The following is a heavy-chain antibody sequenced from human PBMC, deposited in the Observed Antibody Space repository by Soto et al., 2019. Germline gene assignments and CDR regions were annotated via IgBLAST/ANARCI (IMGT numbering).Heavy chain of an antibody. D-gene: IGHD2-15*01. Sequence: GGSLRLSCAASGFTFYTYAMTWVRQAPGQGLEWVSAISDSGDSTYYADSVKGRFTISRDNSKNTLYLQMNSLRAEDTAVYYCAKDTPVVVFLLDYWGQGTLVTVSS. V-gene: IGHV3-23*01. CDR1: GFTFYTYA. CDR3: AKDTPVVVFLLDY. J-gene: IGHJ4*02. CDR2: ISDSGDST.